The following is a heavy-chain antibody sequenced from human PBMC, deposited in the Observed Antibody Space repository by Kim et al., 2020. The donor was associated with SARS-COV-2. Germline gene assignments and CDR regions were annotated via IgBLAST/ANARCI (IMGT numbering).Heavy chain of an antibody. D-gene: IGHD3-10*01. Sequence: SRVTISVDTSKNQFSLKLSSVTAADTAVYYCARDLVTMVRGVISPGGMDVWGQGTTVTVSS. V-gene: IGHV4-30-2*04. J-gene: IGHJ6*02. CDR3: ARDLVTMVRGVISPGGMDV.